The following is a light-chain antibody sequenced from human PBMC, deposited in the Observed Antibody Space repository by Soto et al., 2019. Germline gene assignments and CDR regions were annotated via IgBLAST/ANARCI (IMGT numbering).Light chain of an antibody. CDR1: QSVSSY. Sequence: EIVLTQSPATLSLSPGERATLSCRASQSVSSYLAWYQQKPGQAPRLLIYDASNRATGIPDRVSGSGCGTDFTRTISILEPEDVAVYYCQHRSNWPPWTFGQGTKVEIK. CDR3: QHRSNWPPWT. J-gene: IGKJ1*01. CDR2: DAS. V-gene: IGKV3-11*01.